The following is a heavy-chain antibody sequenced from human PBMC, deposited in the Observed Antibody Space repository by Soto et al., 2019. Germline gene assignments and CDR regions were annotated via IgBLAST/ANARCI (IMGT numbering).Heavy chain of an antibody. Sequence: GASVKVSCKASGYTFTSYYMHWVRQAPGQGLEWMGIINPSGGSTSYEQKFQGRVTMTRDTSTSTVYMELSSLRSEDTAVYYCARDQIAARNYYYYYGMDVWGQGTTVTVSS. D-gene: IGHD6-6*01. J-gene: IGHJ6*02. CDR2: INPSGGST. CDR3: ARDQIAARNYYYYYGMDV. CDR1: GYTFTSYY. V-gene: IGHV1-46*01.